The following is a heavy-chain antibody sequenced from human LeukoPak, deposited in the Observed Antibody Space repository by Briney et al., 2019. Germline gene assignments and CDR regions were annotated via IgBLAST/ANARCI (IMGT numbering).Heavy chain of an antibody. V-gene: IGHV4-39*01. Sequence: PSETLSLTCTVSVGSISSSRYYWDWIRQPPGKGLERIGSIYYSGSTYYNPSLKSRVTISVDTCKNQIALKLSSVMAAYTAVYYCARHSGMCSPDCSSTSCPSSVYYYMDVWGKGTTVTVSS. CDR2: IYYSGST. CDR1: VGSISSSRYY. CDR3: ARHSGMCSPDCSSTSCPSSVYYYMDV. D-gene: IGHD2-2*01. J-gene: IGHJ6*03.